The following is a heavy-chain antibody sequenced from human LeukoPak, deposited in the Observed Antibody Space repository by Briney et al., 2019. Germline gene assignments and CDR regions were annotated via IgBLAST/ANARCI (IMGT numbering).Heavy chain of an antibody. Sequence: ASVKVSCKASGYTFTGYYINWVRQAPGQGLDGMEGINPNSGGTNYPQKFQGRVTMTSDTSISTAYMELTSLRSDDSAVYYCARKSAVRSTSEFDFWGQGTLVTVSS. D-gene: IGHD2-2*01. CDR3: ARKSAVRSTSEFDF. CDR1: GYTFTGYY. V-gene: IGHV1-2*02. J-gene: IGHJ4*02. CDR2: INPNSGGT.